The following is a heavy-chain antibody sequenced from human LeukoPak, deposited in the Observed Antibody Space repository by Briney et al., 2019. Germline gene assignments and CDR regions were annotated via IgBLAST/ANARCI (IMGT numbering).Heavy chain of an antibody. CDR2: ISGSGGST. CDR3: AKATSSGRYVGWFDP. J-gene: IGHJ5*02. D-gene: IGHD6-19*01. CDR1: GFTFSSYA. V-gene: IGHV3-23*01. Sequence: GGSLRLSCAASGFTFSSYAMSWVRQAPGKGLEWVSAISGSGGSTYYADSVKGRFTISRDNSKNTLYLQMNSLRAEDTAVYYCAKATSSGRYVGWFDPWGQGTLVTVSS.